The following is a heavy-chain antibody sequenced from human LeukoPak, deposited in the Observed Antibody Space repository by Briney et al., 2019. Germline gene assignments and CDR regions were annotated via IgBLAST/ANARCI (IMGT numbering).Heavy chain of an antibody. CDR2: ISSTGGTI. J-gene: IGHJ5*02. D-gene: IGHD2-2*01. Sequence: GGSLRLSCAASGFTFSSNSMNWVRQAPGKGLEWVSYISSTGGTIYYADSMKGRFTISRDNAKNSLYLQMNSLRVEDTAVYYCAREVVPAAMYWNPFDPWGQGTLVTVSS. V-gene: IGHV3-48*04. CDR1: GFTFSSNS. CDR3: AREVVPAAMYWNPFDP.